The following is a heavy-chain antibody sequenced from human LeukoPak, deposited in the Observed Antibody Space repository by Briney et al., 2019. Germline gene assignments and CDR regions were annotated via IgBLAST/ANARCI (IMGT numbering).Heavy chain of an antibody. D-gene: IGHD1-26*01. CDR3: AISRYSGSYPFNY. CDR1: GFTFSSYA. CDR2: ISGSGGST. J-gene: IGHJ4*02. V-gene: IGHV3-23*01. Sequence: GGSLSLSCAASGFTFSSYAMSWVRQAPGKGLEWVSAISGSGGSTYYADSVKGRFTISRDNSKNTLYLQMNSLRAEDTAVYYCAISRYSGSYPFNYWGQGTLVTVSP.